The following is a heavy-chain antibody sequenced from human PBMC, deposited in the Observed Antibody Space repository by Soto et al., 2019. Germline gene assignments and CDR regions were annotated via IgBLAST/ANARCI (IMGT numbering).Heavy chain of an antibody. CDR2: IGPSDSYT. CDR3: ARSGIAAAGTGGSDY. Sequence: EVQLVQSGAEVKKPGESLRISCKGSGYSFTSYWFSWVRQMPGKGLEWMGRIGPSDSYTNYSPSFQGHVTISADKSISTAYLQWSSLKASDTAMYYCARSGIAAAGTGGSDYWGQGTLVTVSS. V-gene: IGHV5-10-1*01. J-gene: IGHJ4*02. CDR1: GYSFTSYW. D-gene: IGHD6-13*01.